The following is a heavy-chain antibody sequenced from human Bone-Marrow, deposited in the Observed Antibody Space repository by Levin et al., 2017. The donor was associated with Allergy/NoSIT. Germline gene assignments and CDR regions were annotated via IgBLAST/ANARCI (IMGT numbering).Heavy chain of an antibody. CDR1: GFTFDDYA. D-gene: IGHD3-22*01. CDR3: AKDISSSGYDDAFDI. Sequence: PGGSLRLSCAASGFTFDDYAMHWVRQAPGKGLEWVSGISWNSGSIGYADSVKGRFTISRDNAKNSLYLQMNSLRAEDTALYYCAKDISSSGYDDAFDIWGQGTMVTVSS. V-gene: IGHV3-9*01. J-gene: IGHJ3*02. CDR2: ISWNSGSI.